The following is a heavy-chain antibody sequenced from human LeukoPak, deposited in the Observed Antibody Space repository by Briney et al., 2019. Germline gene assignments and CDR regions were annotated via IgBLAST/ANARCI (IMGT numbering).Heavy chain of an antibody. CDR2: INHSGST. D-gene: IGHD2-15*01. J-gene: IGHJ4*02. V-gene: IGHV4-38-2*02. Sequence: SETLSLTCTVSGYSISSGFYWGWIRRPPGKGLEWIGEINHSGSTNYNPSLKSRVTISVDTSKNQFSLKLSSVTAADTAVYYCARGQGVGFDYWGQGTLVTVSS. CDR3: ARGQGVGFDY. CDR1: GYSISSGFY.